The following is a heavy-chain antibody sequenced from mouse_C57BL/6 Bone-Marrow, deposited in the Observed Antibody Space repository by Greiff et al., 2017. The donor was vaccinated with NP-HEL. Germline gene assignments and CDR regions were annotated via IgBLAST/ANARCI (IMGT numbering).Heavy chain of an antibody. CDR2: INPNNGGT. V-gene: IGHV1-18*01. CDR3: ARWGYGSSYGFAY. J-gene: IGHJ3*01. D-gene: IGHD1-1*01. CDR1: GYTFTDYN. Sequence: EVQLQQSGPELVKPGASVKIPCKASGYTFTDYNMDWVKQSHGKSLEWIGDINPNNGGTIYNQQFKGKATLTVDKSYSTDYMGLRSLTSEDTAGYNCARWGYGSSYGFAYWGQGTLVTVSA.